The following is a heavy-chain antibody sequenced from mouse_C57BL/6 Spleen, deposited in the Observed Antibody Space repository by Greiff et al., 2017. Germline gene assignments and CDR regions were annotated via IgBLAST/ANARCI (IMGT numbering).Heavy chain of an antibody. V-gene: IGHV1-64*01. CDR3: ASPGQLGYAMDY. CDR2: IHPNSGST. D-gene: IGHD4-1*02. CDR1: GYTFTSYW. J-gene: IGHJ4*01. Sequence: QVHVKQSGAELVKPGASVKLSCKASGYTFTSYWMHWVKQRPGQGLEWIGMIHPNSGSTNYNEKFKSKATLTVDKSSSTAYMQLSSLTSEDSAVYYCASPGQLGYAMDYWGQGTSVTVSS.